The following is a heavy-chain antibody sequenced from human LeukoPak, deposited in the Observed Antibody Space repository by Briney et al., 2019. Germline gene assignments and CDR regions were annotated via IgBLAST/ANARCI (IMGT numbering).Heavy chain of an antibody. V-gene: IGHV4-39*07. Sequence: SETPSLTCTVSGGSISSSSYYWGWIRQPPGKGLEWIGSIYYSGSTYYNPSLKSRVTISVDTSKNQFSLKLSSVTAADTAVYYCATRKGPGHYYYYGMDVWGQGTTVTVSS. CDR2: IYYSGST. CDR1: GGSISSSSYY. J-gene: IGHJ6*02. CDR3: ATRKGPGHYYYYGMDV.